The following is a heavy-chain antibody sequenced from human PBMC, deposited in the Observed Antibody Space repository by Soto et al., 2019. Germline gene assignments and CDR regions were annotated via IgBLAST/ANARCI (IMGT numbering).Heavy chain of an antibody. Sequence: GGSLRLSCAASGFTFNNHDMHWVRQATGKGLEWVSGIGVLGDTYYPGSVNGRFTISRENAKNSLYLQINDLRAGDTAVYYCARGLLGPGDYYYGMDVWGQGTTVTVSS. J-gene: IGHJ6*02. V-gene: IGHV3-13*01. CDR2: IGVLGDT. CDR3: ARGLLGPGDYYYGMDV. CDR1: GFTFNNHD. D-gene: IGHD7-27*01.